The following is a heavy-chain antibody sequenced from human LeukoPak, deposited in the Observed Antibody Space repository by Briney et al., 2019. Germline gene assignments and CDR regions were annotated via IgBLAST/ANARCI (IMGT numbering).Heavy chain of an antibody. Sequence: ASVKVSCKASVYTFTVYYMHWVRQAPGQGLEWMGWINPNSGGTNYAQKFQGRVTITRDTSISTAYMELSRLRSDDTAMYYCARGCGIFGVALKGFDPWGQGTLVTVSS. CDR2: INPNSGGT. V-gene: IGHV1-2*02. CDR3: ARGCGIFGVALKGFDP. J-gene: IGHJ5*02. D-gene: IGHD3-3*01. CDR1: VYTFTVYY.